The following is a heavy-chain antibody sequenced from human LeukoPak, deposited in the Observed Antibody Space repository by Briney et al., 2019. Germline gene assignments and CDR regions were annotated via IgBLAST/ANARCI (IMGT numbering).Heavy chain of an antibody. CDR3: ARVEEYYDILTGYSRAGYFDY. CDR1: GGSISSYY. D-gene: IGHD3-9*01. Sequence: SETLSLTCTVSGGSISSYYWSWIRQPPGKGLEWIVYIYYSGSTNYNPSLKSRVTISVDTSKNQFSLKLSSVTAADTAVYYCARVEEYYDILTGYSRAGYFDYWGQGTLVTVSS. J-gene: IGHJ4*02. CDR2: IYYSGST. V-gene: IGHV4-59*01.